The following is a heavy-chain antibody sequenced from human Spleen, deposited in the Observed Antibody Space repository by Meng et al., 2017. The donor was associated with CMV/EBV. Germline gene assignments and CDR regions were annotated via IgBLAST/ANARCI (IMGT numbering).Heavy chain of an antibody. CDR3: ARGPSVVVPAAHFDY. D-gene: IGHD2-2*01. CDR1: GGSTNNDY. V-gene: IGHV4-59*08. Sequence: HLQGSGQGLGKTSGLLSLTCAVSGGSTNNDYWRWIRQPPGKGLEWIGYIYYSGTTSYNPSLKSRLTISLDTSKNQFSLKLSSVTAADTAVYYCARGPSVVVPAAHFDYWGQGTLVTVSS. J-gene: IGHJ4*02. CDR2: IYYSGTT.